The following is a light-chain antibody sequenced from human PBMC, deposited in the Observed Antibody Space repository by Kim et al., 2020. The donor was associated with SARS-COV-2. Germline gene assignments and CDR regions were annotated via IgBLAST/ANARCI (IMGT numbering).Light chain of an antibody. J-gene: IGKJ4*01. CDR2: SAS. V-gene: IGKV1-12*01. Sequence: DIQMTQSPSSVSASVGDRVTITCRASQGINNYLAWYQQKPGRAPKLLIYSASTLYTGVPSRFTGFGYGTDFTLTISSLQPEDFATYYCQQVNGLPPVTFGGGTKVDIK. CDR1: QGINNY. CDR3: QQVNGLPPVT.